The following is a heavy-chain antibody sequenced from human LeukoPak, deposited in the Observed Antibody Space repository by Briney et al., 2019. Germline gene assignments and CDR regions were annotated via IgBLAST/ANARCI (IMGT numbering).Heavy chain of an antibody. Sequence: GGSLRLSCAASEFTFSRYWMSWVRQAAGKGLEWVANIKQDGSEKYYVESVKGRFTISRDNAKNSLYLQMNSLRAEDTAVYYCARDNGGPDDYWGQGTLVTVSS. D-gene: IGHD3-16*01. CDR2: IKQDGSEK. CDR1: EFTFSRYW. J-gene: IGHJ4*02. CDR3: ARDNGGPDDY. V-gene: IGHV3-7*01.